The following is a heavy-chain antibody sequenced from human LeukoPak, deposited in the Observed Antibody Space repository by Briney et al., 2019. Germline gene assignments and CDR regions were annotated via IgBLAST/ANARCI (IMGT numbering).Heavy chain of an antibody. CDR2: ISGSGDST. V-gene: IGHV3-23*01. J-gene: IGHJ4*02. CDR1: GFTFSNSG. Sequence: GGSLRLSCAASGFTFSNSGVNWVRQAPGKGLEWVSTISGSGDSTYYADSVKGRFTTSRDNSKNTLYLQMNSLRAEDTAVYFCAKGAYYADWGQGTLVTVSS. D-gene: IGHD3-3*01. CDR3: AKGAYYAD.